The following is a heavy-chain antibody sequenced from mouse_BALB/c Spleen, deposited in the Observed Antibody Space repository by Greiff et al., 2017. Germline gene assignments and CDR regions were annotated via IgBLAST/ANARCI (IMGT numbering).Heavy chain of an antibody. Sequence: QVQLKESGPGLVQPSQSLSITCTVSGFSLTSYGVHWVRQSPGKGLEWLGVIWSGGSTDYNAAFISRLSISKDNSKSQVFFKMNSLQANDTAIYYCARNADGNSAWFAYWGQGTLVTVSA. D-gene: IGHD2-1*01. CDR1: GFSLTSYG. CDR2: IWSGGST. V-gene: IGHV2-2*02. J-gene: IGHJ3*01. CDR3: ARNADGNSAWFAY.